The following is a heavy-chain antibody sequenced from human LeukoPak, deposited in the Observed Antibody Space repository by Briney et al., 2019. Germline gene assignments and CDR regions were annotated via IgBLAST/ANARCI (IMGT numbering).Heavy chain of an antibody. V-gene: IGHV1-2*02. CDR3: ARALSGSYRFDY. CDR1: GYTFTGYY. D-gene: IGHD1-26*01. J-gene: IGHJ4*02. CDR2: INPNSGGT. Sequence: ASVKVSCKASGYTFTGYYMHWVRQAPGQGLEWMGWINPNSGGTNYAQKFQGRVTKTRDTSISTAYMELSRLRSDDTAVYYCARALSGSYRFDYWGQGTLVTVSS.